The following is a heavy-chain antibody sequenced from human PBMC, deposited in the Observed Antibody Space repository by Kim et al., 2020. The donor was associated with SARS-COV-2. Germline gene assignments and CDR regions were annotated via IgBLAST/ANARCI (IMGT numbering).Heavy chain of an antibody. V-gene: IGHV1-8*01. CDR1: GYTFTSYD. CDR3: ARGLITMVRGVISYAFDI. Sequence: ASVKVSCKASGYTFTSYDINWVRQATGQGLEWMGWMNPNSGNTGYAQKFQGRVTMTRNTSISTAYMELSSLRSEDTAVYYCARGLITMVRGVISYAFDIWGQGTMVTGSS. D-gene: IGHD3-10*01. J-gene: IGHJ3*02. CDR2: MNPNSGNT.